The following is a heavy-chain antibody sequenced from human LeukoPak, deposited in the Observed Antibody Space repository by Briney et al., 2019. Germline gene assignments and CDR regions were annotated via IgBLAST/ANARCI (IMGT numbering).Heavy chain of an antibody. CDR1: GDSVSSNSAA. CDR2: TYYRSKWYN. D-gene: IGHD6-19*01. J-gene: IGHJ3*02. V-gene: IGHV6-1*01. Sequence: SQTLSLTCAISGDSVSSNSAAWNWIRQSPSRGLEWLGRTYYRSKWYNDYAVSVKSRITINPDTSKNPFSLQLNSVTPEDTAVYYCARDTSPGYSSGWPGAFDIWGQGTMVTVSS. CDR3: ARDTSPGYSSGWPGAFDI.